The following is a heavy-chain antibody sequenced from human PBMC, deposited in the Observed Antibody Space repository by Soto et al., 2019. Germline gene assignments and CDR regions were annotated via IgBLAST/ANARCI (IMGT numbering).Heavy chain of an antibody. Sequence: PGGSLRLSCSASGFTFSGFSMHWVRQSPGKGLEYVSHMSSDGGSIYYADSVKGRFTISRDNSKNMLYLQMNRLRAEDTAVYYCAKDRALWFGEFYFDYWGQGTLVTVSS. CDR3: AKDRALWFGEFYFDY. CDR1: GFTFSGFS. D-gene: IGHD3-10*01. V-gene: IGHV3-64*04. CDR2: MSSDGGSI. J-gene: IGHJ4*02.